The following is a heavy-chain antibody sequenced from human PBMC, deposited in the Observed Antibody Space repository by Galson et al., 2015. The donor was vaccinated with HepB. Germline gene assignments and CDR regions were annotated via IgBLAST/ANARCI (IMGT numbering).Heavy chain of an antibody. Sequence: SLRLSCAASGFTFSSYAMHWVRQAPGKGLEWVAVISYDGSNKYYADSVKGRFTISRDNSKNTLYLQMNSLRAEDTAVYYCAREPAARSPKFDYWGQGTLVTVSS. V-gene: IGHV3-30-3*01. CDR1: GFTFSSYA. J-gene: IGHJ4*02. CDR3: AREPAARSPKFDY. CDR2: ISYDGSNK. D-gene: IGHD2-2*01.